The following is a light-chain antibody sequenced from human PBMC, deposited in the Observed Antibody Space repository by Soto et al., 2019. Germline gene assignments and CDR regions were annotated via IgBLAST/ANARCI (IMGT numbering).Light chain of an antibody. CDR1: TGAVTSGHY. J-gene: IGLJ2*01. CDR3: LLSYSDGRGV. V-gene: IGLV7-46*01. CDR2: DTN. Sequence: QAVVTQEPSLTVSPGGTVTLTCGSSTGAVTSGHYPYWFQQKPGQAPRTLIYDTNNKHSWTPARFSGSLLGGKAALTLSGAQPEDEAEYYCLLSYSDGRGVFGGGTKLTV.